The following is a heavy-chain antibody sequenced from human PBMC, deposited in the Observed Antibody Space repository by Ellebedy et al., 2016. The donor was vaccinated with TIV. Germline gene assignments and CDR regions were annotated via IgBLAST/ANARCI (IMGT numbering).Heavy chain of an antibody. J-gene: IGHJ5*02. V-gene: IGHV4-34*01. Sequence: SETLSLTXTVSGGSISSYYWSWIRQPPGTGLEWIGEINHSGSTNYNPSLKRRVTISVDTSKNQFSLKLSSVTAADTAVYYCAREPMVRGVIITFSDWFDPWGQGTLVTVSS. CDR3: AREPMVRGVIITFSDWFDP. CDR2: INHSGST. CDR1: GGSISSYY. D-gene: IGHD3-10*01.